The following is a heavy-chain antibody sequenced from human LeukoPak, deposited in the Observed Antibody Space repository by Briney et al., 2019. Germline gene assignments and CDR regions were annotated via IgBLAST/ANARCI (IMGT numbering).Heavy chain of an antibody. D-gene: IGHD2-2*01. V-gene: IGHV1-69*13. CDR3: ARVVTPRYCSSTPCYWKGWFDP. CDR2: IISIFNTA. Sequence: SVKVSCKASGDTFRRFAMSWVRQAPGQGLEWMGGIISIFNTANYAQKFQGRVTITADESTGTAYMELSSLRSEDTAVYYCARVVTPRYCSSTPCYWKGWFDPWGQGTLVTVSS. J-gene: IGHJ5*02. CDR1: GDTFRRFA.